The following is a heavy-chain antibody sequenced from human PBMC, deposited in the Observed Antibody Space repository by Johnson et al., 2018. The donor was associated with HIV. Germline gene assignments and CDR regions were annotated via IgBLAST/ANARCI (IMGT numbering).Heavy chain of an antibody. Sequence: VQLVESGGGLVQPGRSLRLSCTASGVTLGYFVINWFRQAPGKGLEWVGIIRSKVYGGTTRYAASVKGRFIISRDDSKSIAYLQMNSLKTEETAVYYCTRDGVKWDLLGAHNAFDIWGQGTMVTVSS. CDR2: IRSKVYGGTT. J-gene: IGHJ3*02. V-gene: IGHV3-49*03. CDR1: GVTLGYFV. D-gene: IGHD1-26*01. CDR3: TRDGVKWDLLGAHNAFDI.